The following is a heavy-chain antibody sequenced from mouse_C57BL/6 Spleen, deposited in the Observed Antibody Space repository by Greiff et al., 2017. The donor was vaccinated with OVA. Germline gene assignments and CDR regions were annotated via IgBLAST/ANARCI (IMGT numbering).Heavy chain of an antibody. Sequence: EVKLEESGGGLVQPGGSMKLSCVASGFTFSNYWMNWVRQSPAKGLEWVAQIRLKSDNYATHYAESVKGRFTISRDDSKSSVYLQMNNLRAEDTGIYYCKNFDYWGQGTTLTVSS. CDR1: GFTFSNYW. CDR3: KNFDY. J-gene: IGHJ2*01. CDR2: IRLKSDNYAT. V-gene: IGHV6-3*01.